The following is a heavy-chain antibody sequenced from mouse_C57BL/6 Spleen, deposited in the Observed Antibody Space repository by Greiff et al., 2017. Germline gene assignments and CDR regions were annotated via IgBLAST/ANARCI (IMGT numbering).Heavy chain of an antibody. J-gene: IGHJ2*01. CDR3: AREGPYYSNYGGY. V-gene: IGHV3-6*01. CDR2: ISYDGSN. D-gene: IGHD2-5*01. CDR1: GYSITSGYY. Sequence: EVQLQESGPGLVKPSQSLSLTGSVTGYSITSGYYWNWIRQFPGNKLEWMGYISYDGSNNYNPSLKNRISITRDTSTNQFFLKLNSVTTEDTATYYCAREGPYYSNYGGYWGQGTTLTVSS.